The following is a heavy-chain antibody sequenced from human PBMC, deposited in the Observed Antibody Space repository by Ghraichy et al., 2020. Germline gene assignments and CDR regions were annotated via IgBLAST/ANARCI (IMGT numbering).Heavy chain of an antibody. V-gene: IGHV3-11*01. D-gene: IGHD2-15*01. Sequence: GGSLRLSCAASGFTFSDYYMSWIRQAPGKGLEWVSYISSSGSTIYYADSVKGRFTFSRDNAKNSLYLQMNSLRAEDTAVYYCARESCSGGSCYFGFGLYFDYWGQGTLVTVSS. CDR2: ISSSGSTI. CDR3: ARESCSGGSCYFGFGLYFDY. J-gene: IGHJ4*02. CDR1: GFTFSDYY.